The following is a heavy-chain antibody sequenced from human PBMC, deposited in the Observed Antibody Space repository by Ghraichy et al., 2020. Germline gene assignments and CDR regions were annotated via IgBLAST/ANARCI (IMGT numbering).Heavy chain of an antibody. Sequence: GGSLRLSCAASGFTFSNAWMSWVRQAPGKGLEWVGPIKSKTDGGTTDYAAPVKGRFTISRDDSKNTLYLQMNSLKTEDTAVYYCTRQGAWWGQGTLVTVSS. J-gene: IGHJ4*02. V-gene: IGHV3-15*01. CDR2: IKSKTDGGTT. CDR1: GFTFSNAW. CDR3: TRQGAW.